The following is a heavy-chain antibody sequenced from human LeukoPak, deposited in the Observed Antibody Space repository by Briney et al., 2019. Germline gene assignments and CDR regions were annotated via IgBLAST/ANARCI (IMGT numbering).Heavy chain of an antibody. Sequence: SETLSLTCTVSGGSISSGTYYCNWIRQPAGRGLEWIGRIYISGRTNYNPSLKSRVTLSVHTSKNPFSLKLTSVTAARTSVYFWARQRPWGLSRYLDYWGRETLVPVSS. D-gene: IGHD2-21*02. CDR1: GGSISSGTYY. V-gene: IGHV4-61*02. J-gene: IGHJ4*02. CDR2: IYISGRT. CDR3: ARQRPWGLSRYLDY.